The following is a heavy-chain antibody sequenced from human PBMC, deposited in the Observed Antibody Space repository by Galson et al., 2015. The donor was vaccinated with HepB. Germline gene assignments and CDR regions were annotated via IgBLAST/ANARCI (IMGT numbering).Heavy chain of an antibody. V-gene: IGHV3-23*01. CDR1: GFTFSSYA. J-gene: IGHJ4*02. CDR3: AKGGNGYSSGYHFDY. D-gene: IGHD3-22*01. CDR2: ISGSGGST. Sequence: SLRLSCAASGFTFSSYAMSWVRQAPGKGLEWVSAISGSGGSTYYADSVKGRFTISRDNSENSLYLQMNSLRTEDTALYYCAKGGNGYSSGYHFDYWGQGTLVTVSS.